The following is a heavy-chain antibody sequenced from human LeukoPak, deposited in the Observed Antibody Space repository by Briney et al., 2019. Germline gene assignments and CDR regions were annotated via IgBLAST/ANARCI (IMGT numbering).Heavy chain of an antibody. CDR1: GFSFSSYW. D-gene: IGHD3-3*01. CDR2: INSDGSST. J-gene: IGHJ4*02. CDR3: ARAVRAHPPADF. Sequence: GGSLRLSCAASGFSFSSYWMHWVRQAPGKGLEWVSRINSDGSSTTYADSVKGRSSISRDNAKNTLYLHMSSLRAEDTGVYYCARAVRAHPPADFWGQETLVTVSS. V-gene: IGHV3-74*01.